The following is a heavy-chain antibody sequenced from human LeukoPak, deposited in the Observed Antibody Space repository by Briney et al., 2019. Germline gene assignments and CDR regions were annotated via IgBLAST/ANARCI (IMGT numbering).Heavy chain of an antibody. CDR1: GGSISSYY. CDR2: IYYSGST. J-gene: IGHJ6*04. D-gene: IGHD2-15*01. V-gene: IGHV4-59*01. CDR3: AGDQVVVVVAAARDYYYYGMDV. Sequence: PSETLSLNCTVSGGSISSYYWSWIRQPPGKGLEWIGYIYYSGSTNYNPSLKSRVTISVDTSKNQFSLKLSSVTAADTAVYYCAGDQVVVVVAAARDYYYYGMDVWGKGTTVTVSS.